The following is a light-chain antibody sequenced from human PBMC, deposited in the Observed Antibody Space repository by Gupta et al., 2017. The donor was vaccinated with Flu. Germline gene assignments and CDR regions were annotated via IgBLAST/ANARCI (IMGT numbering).Light chain of an antibody. J-gene: IGKJ3*01. V-gene: IGKV1-39*01. CDR3: QQSYGFPLP. CDR1: QSIRNY. Sequence: GDSVTITCRASQSIRNYLLLYQQKPVKAPKLLISLTTSLQSGVPSRFSGSGSGTDFTLTISGRQPEDLATYYCQQSYGFPLPFGPPTKVDIK. CDR2: LTT.